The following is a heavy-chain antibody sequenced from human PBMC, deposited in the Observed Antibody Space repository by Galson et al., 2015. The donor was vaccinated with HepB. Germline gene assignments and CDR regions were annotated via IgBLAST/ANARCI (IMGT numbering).Heavy chain of an antibody. CDR3: ARGSPYGTWYFRNGMDV. CDR2: ISYDGSNK. CDR1: GFTFSSYA. Sequence: SLRLSCAASGFTFSSYAMHWVRQAPGKGLAWVAVISYDGSNKYYADSVKGRFTISRDNSKNTLYLQMNSLRVEDTAVYYCARGSPYGTWYFRNGMDVWGQGTTVTVSS. J-gene: IGHJ6*02. V-gene: IGHV3-30-3*01. D-gene: IGHD2/OR15-2a*01.